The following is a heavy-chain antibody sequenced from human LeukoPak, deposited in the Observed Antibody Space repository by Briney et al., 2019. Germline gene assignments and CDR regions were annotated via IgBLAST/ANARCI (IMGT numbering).Heavy chain of an antibody. CDR2: ISVYNGNR. Sequence: ASVKVSCKASGYTFNSYGITWVRQAPGQGLEWMAWISVYNGNRRYAQNFQGRVTLTTDKSTTTAYMELRSLRSDDTATYYCARHGRFEYSHFYYFDYWGQGTQVTVSS. CDR1: GYTFNSYG. V-gene: IGHV1-18*01. D-gene: IGHD6-6*01. J-gene: IGHJ4*02. CDR3: ARHGRFEYSHFYYFDY.